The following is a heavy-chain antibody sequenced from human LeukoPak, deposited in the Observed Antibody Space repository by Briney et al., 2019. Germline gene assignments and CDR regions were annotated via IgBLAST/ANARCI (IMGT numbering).Heavy chain of an antibody. CDR1: GGSISSYY. Sequence: SETLSLTCTVSGGSISSYYWSWIRQPPGKGLEWIGYIYYSGSANYNPSLKSRVTISVDTSKNQFSLKLSSVTAADTAVYYCARVGERASRYFDYWGQGTLVTVSS. J-gene: IGHJ4*02. D-gene: IGHD3-10*01. V-gene: IGHV4-59*01. CDR2: IYYSGSA. CDR3: ARVGERASRYFDY.